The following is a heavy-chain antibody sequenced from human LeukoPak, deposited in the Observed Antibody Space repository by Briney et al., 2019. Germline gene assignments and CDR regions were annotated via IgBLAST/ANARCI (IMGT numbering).Heavy chain of an antibody. CDR1: GYTFTSYD. CDR2: MNPNSGNT. D-gene: IGHD3-10*01. CDR3: ARELGGESGWGYYYGMDV. J-gene: IGHJ6*02. Sequence: ASVKVSCKASGYTFTSYDINWVRQATGQGREWMGWMNPNSGNTGYAQKFQGRVTMTRNTSISTAYMELSSLRSEDTAVYYCARELGGESGWGYYYGMDVWGQGTTVTVSS. V-gene: IGHV1-8*01.